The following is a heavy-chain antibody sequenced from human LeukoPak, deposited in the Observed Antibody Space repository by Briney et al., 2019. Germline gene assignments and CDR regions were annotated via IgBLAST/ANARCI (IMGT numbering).Heavy chain of an antibody. CDR1: GYTFTNFG. V-gene: IGHV1-18*01. D-gene: IGHD3-9*01. J-gene: IGHJ4*02. Sequence: GASVRVSCKSSGYTFTNFGINWVRQAPGQGLEWMGWISTYNGNTNYAQKLQGRVTMTTDTSTSTAYMEVRSLRSDDTAVFYCARVDILTGYYFFDSWGQGTLVTVSS. CDR3: ARVDILTGYYFFDS. CDR2: ISTYNGNT.